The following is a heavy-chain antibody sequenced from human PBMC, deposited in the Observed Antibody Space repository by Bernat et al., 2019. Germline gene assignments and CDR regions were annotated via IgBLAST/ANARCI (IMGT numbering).Heavy chain of an antibody. D-gene: IGHD2-15*01. CDR3: ARDRLRYCSGGSCYSLDY. J-gene: IGHJ4*02. V-gene: IGHV3-33*01. Sequence: QVQLVESGGGVVQPGRSLRLSCAASGFTFSSYGMHWVRQAPGKGLEWVAVIGYDGSNKYYADSVKGRFTISRDNSKNTLYLQMNSLRAEDTAVYYCARDRLRYCSGGSCYSLDYWGQGTLVTVSS. CDR2: IGYDGSNK. CDR1: GFTFSSYG.